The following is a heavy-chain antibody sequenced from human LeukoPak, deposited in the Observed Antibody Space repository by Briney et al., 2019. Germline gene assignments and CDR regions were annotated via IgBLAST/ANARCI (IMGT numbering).Heavy chain of an antibody. CDR2: INTNSGGT. CDR3: ARAKYYYDSSGHPEDY. V-gene: IGHV1-2*06. D-gene: IGHD3-22*01. J-gene: IGHJ4*02. CDR1: GYTFTGYY. Sequence: ASVKVSCKASGYTFTGYYMHWVRQAPGQGLEWMGRINTNSGGTNYAQKFQGRVTMTRDASISTAYLELSRLRSDDTAVYYCARAKYYYDSSGHPEDYWGQGTLVTVSS.